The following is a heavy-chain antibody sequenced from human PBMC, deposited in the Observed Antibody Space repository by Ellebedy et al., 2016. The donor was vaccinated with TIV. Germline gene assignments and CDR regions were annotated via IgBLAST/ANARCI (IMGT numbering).Heavy chain of an antibody. J-gene: IGHJ5*02. Sequence: SETLSLXCAVYGGSFSGYYWTWIRQPPGKGLEWIGEINHSGSTNYNSSLKSRVTISIDTSKNQFSLKLSSMTAADTAVYYCASCAVTTGTSNWFDPWGPGTLVTVSS. V-gene: IGHV4-34*01. D-gene: IGHD4-17*01. CDR3: ASCAVTTGTSNWFDP. CDR2: INHSGST. CDR1: GGSFSGYY.